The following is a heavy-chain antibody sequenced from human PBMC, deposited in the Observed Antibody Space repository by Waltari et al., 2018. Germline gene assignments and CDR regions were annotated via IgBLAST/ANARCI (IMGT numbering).Heavy chain of an antibody. D-gene: IGHD3-10*01. Sequence: EVQLVESGGGLIQPGGYLRLSCAASGFTVSSNYMSWVRQAPGKGLEWVSVIYSGGSTYYADSVKGRFTISRDNSKNTLYLQMNSLRAEDTAVYYCASGSHYYGSGSYYYWGQGTLVTVSS. J-gene: IGHJ4*02. CDR3: ASGSHYYGSGSYYY. CDR1: GFTVSSNY. CDR2: IYSGGST. V-gene: IGHV3-53*01.